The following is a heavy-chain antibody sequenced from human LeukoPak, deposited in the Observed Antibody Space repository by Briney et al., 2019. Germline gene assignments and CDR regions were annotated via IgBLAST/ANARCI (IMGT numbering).Heavy chain of an antibody. V-gene: IGHV4-31*03. CDR2: IYYSGST. J-gene: IGHJ4*02. CDR3: ARAPGIAAAGTGGLDY. D-gene: IGHD6-13*01. Sequence: SETLSLTCTVSGGSISSGGYYWSWIRQHPGKVLEWIGYIYYSGSTYYNPSLKSRVTISVDTSKNQFSLKLSSVTAADTAVYYCARAPGIAAAGTGGLDYWGQGTLVTVSS. CDR1: GGSISSGGYY.